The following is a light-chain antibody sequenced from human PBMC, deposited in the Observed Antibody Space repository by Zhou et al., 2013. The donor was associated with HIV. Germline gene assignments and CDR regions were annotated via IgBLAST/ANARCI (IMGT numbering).Light chain of an antibody. CDR1: QDISNY. J-gene: IGKJ3*01. CDR3: QRYNSALFT. V-gene: IGKV1-33*01. Sequence: DIQMTQSPSSLSASVGDRVTITCQASQDISNYLNWYQQKPGKAPKLLIYDASNLETGVPSRFSGSGSGTDFTFTISSLQPEDVATYYCQRYNSALFTFGPGTKVDIK. CDR2: DAS.